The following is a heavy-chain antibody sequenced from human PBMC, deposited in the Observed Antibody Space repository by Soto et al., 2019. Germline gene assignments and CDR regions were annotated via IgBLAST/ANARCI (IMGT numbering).Heavy chain of an antibody. CDR2: LYYSGST. D-gene: IGHD6-6*01. J-gene: IGHJ4*02. Sequence: QVQLQESGPGLAKPSQTLSLTCTVSGGAISSGGYYWSWIRQHPGQGMEWVGNLYYSGSTYYNPSLKSRVTISVDPSKNQFSRKVSSVTAAHTGVYYGARVAARPEFDYWGQGTLVTVSS. V-gene: IGHV4-31*03. CDR3: ARVAARPEFDY. CDR1: GGAISSGGYY.